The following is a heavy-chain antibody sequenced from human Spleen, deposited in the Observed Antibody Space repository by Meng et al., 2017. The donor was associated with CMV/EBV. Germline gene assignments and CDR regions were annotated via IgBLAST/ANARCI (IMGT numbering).Heavy chain of an antibody. Sequence: LSLTCAVYGGPFSSYYWSWIRQPPGKGLEWIGEINHTGSTKYNSSLKSRVSITIDMYKKEISLKLRSVTVADTAVYYCVRDADGLNFGGQGTLVTVSS. V-gene: IGHV4-34*01. CDR2: INHTGST. J-gene: IGHJ4*02. D-gene: IGHD5-24*01. CDR1: GGPFSSYY. CDR3: VRDADGLNF.